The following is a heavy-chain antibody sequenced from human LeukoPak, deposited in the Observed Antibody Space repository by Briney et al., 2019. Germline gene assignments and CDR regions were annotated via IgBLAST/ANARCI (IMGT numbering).Heavy chain of an antibody. Sequence: GGSLRLSCAASGFTFSNAWMNWVRQAPGKGLEWVGHIKTKTDGGTTDYAAPVKGRFTISRDDSKNTLYLQMNSLKTEDTAVYYCTTESHVNYVWGSYRFFDYWGQGTLVTVSS. J-gene: IGHJ4*02. D-gene: IGHD3-16*02. CDR2: IKTKTDGGTT. CDR3: TTESHVNYVWGSYRFFDY. CDR1: GFTFSNAW. V-gene: IGHV3-15*01.